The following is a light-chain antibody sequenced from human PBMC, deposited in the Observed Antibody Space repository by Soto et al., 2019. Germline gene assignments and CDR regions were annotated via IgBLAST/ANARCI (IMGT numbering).Light chain of an antibody. Sequence: QSALTQPPSASGSPGQSVTISCTGSSSDVGGYNYVSWYQQHPGKAPKLVYEVRKRPSGVPDRFSGSKSGNTASLTVSGLQAEDEADYYCSSYTGTNNFGVFGPGTKVTVL. CDR1: SSDVGGYNY. CDR3: SSYTGTNNFGV. CDR2: EVR. V-gene: IGLV2-8*01. J-gene: IGLJ1*01.